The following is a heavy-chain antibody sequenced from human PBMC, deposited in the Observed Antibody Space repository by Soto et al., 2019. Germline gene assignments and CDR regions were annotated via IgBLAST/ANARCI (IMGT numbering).Heavy chain of an antibody. Sequence: SETLSLTCTVSGGSISSSSYYWSWIRQPPGKGLEWIAYIYYTGSTNYNPSLKSRVTISVDTSKNQFSLKLSSVTAADTAVYYCARQSLDCSGGSCYTYYFDYWGQGTLVTVSS. D-gene: IGHD2-15*01. CDR1: GGSISSSSYY. J-gene: IGHJ4*02. V-gene: IGHV4-61*05. CDR3: ARQSLDCSGGSCYTYYFDY. CDR2: IYYTGST.